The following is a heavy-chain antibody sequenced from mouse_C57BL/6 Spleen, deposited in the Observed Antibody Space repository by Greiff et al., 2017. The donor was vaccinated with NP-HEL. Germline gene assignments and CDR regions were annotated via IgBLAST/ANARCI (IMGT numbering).Heavy chain of an antibody. Sequence: VQLQQSGPELVKPGASVKISCKASGYAFSSYWMNWVKQRPGQGLEWIGRIYPGDGDTNYNGKFKGKATLTADKSSSTAYMQLSSLTSEDSAVYFCAKEIYYGSSYFDYWGQGTTLTVSS. J-gene: IGHJ2*01. CDR2: IYPGDGDT. CDR3: AKEIYYGSSYFDY. CDR1: GYAFSSYW. D-gene: IGHD1-1*01. V-gene: IGHV1-82*01.